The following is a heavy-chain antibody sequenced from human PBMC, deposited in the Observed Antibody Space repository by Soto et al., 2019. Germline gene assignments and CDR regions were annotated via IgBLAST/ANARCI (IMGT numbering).Heavy chain of an antibody. D-gene: IGHD6-13*01. CDR3: AHGRIAAAGTEREEYFQH. J-gene: IGHJ1*01. CDR1: GFTFSSYG. CDR2: IWYDGSNK. Sequence: GGSLRLSCAASGFTFSSYGMHWVRQAPGKGLEWVAVIWYDGSNKYYADSVKGRFTISRDNSKNTLYLQMNSLRAEDTAVYYCAHGRIAAAGTEREEYFQHWGQGTLVTVSS. V-gene: IGHV3-33*01.